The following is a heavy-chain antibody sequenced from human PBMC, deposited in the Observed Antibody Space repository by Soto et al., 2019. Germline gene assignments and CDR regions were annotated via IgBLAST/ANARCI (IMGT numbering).Heavy chain of an antibody. CDR3: ARAGYTSSWENYFDF. CDR2: INAGNGKT. J-gene: IGHJ4*02. D-gene: IGHD5-18*01. CDR1: GYTFTSYA. Sequence: ASVKVSCKTSGYTFTSYALHWVRQAPGQRLEWMGWINAGNGKTIYSQKFQGRVTITRDRSASTAYVELSSLRFEDTAVYYCARAGYTSSWENYFDFWGQGTLVTVSS. V-gene: IGHV1-3*01.